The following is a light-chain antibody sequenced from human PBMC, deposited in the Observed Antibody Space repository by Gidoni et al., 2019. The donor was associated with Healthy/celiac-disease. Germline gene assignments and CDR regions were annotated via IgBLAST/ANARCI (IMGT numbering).Light chain of an antibody. Sequence: EIVMTQSPATLSVSPGERATLSCSASQSVSSNLAWYQQKPGQAPRLLIYGASTRATGIPARFSGSGSGTEFTLTLSSLQSEDFAVYYCQQYNNWPPYTFXQXTKLEIK. CDR3: QQYNNWPPYT. CDR2: GAS. J-gene: IGKJ2*01. CDR1: QSVSSN. V-gene: IGKV3-15*01.